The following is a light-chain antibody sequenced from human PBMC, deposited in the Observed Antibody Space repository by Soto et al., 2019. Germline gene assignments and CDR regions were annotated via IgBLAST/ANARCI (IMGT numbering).Light chain of an antibody. CDR3: QQRYHWPPLT. J-gene: IGKJ4*01. V-gene: IGKV3-11*01. CDR2: DAT. CDR1: QSVVRY. Sequence: EIVLTQSPVTLSLSPGDTATLSCRASQSVVRYVAWYQQKPGQAPRLLIYDATIRASGIPARFSGSGSGTHFSLTISSLEPEDFAVYYCQQRYHWPPLTFAGGTKVEVK.